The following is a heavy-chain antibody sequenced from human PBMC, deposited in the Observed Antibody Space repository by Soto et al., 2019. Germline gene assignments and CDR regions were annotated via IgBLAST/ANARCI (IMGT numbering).Heavy chain of an antibody. CDR2: IFHSGNA. CDR1: GGSIRNVY. D-gene: IGHD2-15*01. Sequence: SQTLSLTCTVSGGSIRNVYWSWIPQSPGKRLEWIGFIFHSGNAKYNPSLKSRVTISVDTSKNQFSLSLDSVTAADTAVYFCARAHAPTLPFDYWGQGTLVTVSS. CDR3: ARAHAPTLPFDY. J-gene: IGHJ4*01. V-gene: IGHV4-59*01.